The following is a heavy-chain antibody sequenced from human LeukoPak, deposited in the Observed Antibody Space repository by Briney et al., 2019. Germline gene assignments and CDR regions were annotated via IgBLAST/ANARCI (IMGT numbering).Heavy chain of an antibody. CDR3: ARDNSGYYGSYYYYYMDV. Sequence: ASVKVSCKASGYTFTSYGISWVRQAPGQGLEWMRWISAYNGNTNYAQKLQGRVTMTTDTSTSTAYMELRSLRSDDTAVYYCARDNSGYYGSYYYYYMDVWGKGTTVTVSS. D-gene: IGHD3-22*01. CDR2: ISAYNGNT. J-gene: IGHJ6*03. V-gene: IGHV1-18*01. CDR1: GYTFTSYG.